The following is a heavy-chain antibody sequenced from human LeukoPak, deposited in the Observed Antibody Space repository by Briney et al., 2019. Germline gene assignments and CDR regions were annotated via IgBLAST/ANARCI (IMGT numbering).Heavy chain of an antibody. D-gene: IGHD6-19*01. CDR1: GFTFSRNG. CDR3: AKAGEEWLVFDAFDT. Sequence: PGGSLRLSCAASGFTFSRNGMTWVRQAPGKGLEWVSAISGSGGSTYYADSVKGRFTISRDNSKNTLYLQMNSLRAEDTAVYYCAKAGEEWLVFDAFDTWGQGTMVTVSS. V-gene: IGHV3-23*01. J-gene: IGHJ3*02. CDR2: ISGSGGST.